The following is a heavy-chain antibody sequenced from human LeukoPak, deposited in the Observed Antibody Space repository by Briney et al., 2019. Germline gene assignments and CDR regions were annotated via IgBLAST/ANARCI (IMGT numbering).Heavy chain of an antibody. J-gene: IGHJ4*02. CDR3: ARLDDYVWGSYRCPDY. D-gene: IGHD3-16*02. CDR2: IYYSGNI. Sequence: SETLSLTCTVSGDSITGGSFYWGWIRHSPGKGLEWIGSIYYSGNIYNNPSLKSRVTVSIDTSQNRFSLKLKSVTAADTAVYYCARLDDYVWGSYRCPDYWGQGTLVTVSS. CDR1: GDSITGGSFY. V-gene: IGHV4-39*07.